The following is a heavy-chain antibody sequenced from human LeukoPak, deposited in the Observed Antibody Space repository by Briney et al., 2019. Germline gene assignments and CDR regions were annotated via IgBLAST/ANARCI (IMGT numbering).Heavy chain of an antibody. CDR1: SGSVSSSSYY. V-gene: IGHV4-39*07. CDR3: AGDSGRYPHTTYDI. D-gene: IGHD1-26*01. CDR2: IYYSGST. J-gene: IGHJ3*02. Sequence: PSETLSLTCTVSSGSVSSSSYYWGWIRQPPGKGLEWIGNIYYSGSTYYNPSLKSRVTISVDTSKNQFSLKLSSVTAADTAVYYCAGDSGRYPHTTYDIWGQGTMVTVSS.